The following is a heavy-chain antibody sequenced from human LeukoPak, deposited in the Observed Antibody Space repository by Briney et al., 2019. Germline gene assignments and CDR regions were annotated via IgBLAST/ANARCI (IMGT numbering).Heavy chain of an antibody. Sequence: GGSLRLSCAASGFSFNIYSMYWVRQAPGKGLEWVSITNSADESKYYADSVKGRFTISRDNSKNTLYLQMNSLRAEDTAVYYCAKDKEYYDSSGSIDFWGQGTLVTVSS. V-gene: IGHV3-23*01. D-gene: IGHD3-22*01. CDR3: AKDKEYYDSSGSIDF. CDR2: TNSADESK. J-gene: IGHJ4*02. CDR1: GFSFNIYS.